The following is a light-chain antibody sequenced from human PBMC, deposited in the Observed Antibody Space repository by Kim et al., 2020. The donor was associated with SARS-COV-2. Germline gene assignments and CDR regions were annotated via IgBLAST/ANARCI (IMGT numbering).Light chain of an antibody. J-gene: IGLJ1*01. Sequence: SYELTQPPSMSVSPGQTARITCSGDALPEQYAYWYQQKPGQSPLLLLYKDTKRPSGIPERFSGSNSGTTVTLTISGVQAVDEADYYCQSADSSGTYVFGTGTKVTVL. CDR1: ALPEQY. V-gene: IGLV3-25*03. CDR3: QSADSSGTYV. CDR2: KDT.